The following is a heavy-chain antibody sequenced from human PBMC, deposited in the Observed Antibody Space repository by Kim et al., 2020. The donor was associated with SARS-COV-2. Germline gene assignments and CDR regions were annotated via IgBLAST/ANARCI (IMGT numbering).Heavy chain of an antibody. Sequence: YSPALKSRITISVDTSKNQFSLKLSSVTAADTAVYYCARGRGYSYGPLGYWGQGTLVTFSS. D-gene: IGHD5-18*01. CDR3: ARGRGYSYGPLGY. J-gene: IGHJ4*02. V-gene: IGHV4-34*01.